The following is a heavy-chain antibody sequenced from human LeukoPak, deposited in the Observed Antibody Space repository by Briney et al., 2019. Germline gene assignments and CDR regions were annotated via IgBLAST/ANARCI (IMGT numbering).Heavy chain of an antibody. V-gene: IGHV4-59*01. CDR2: IYYSGST. CDR1: GGSISSYY. CDR3: ARDGFWGHAFDI. Sequence: PSETLSLTCTVSGGSISSYYWSWIRQPPGKGLAWIGYIYYSGSTNYNPSLKSRVTISVDTSKNQFSLKLSSVTAADTAVYYCARDGFWGHAFDIWGQGTMVTVSS. J-gene: IGHJ3*02. D-gene: IGHD7-27*01.